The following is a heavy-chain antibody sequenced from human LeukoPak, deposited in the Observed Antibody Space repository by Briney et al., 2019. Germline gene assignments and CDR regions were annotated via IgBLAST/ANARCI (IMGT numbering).Heavy chain of an antibody. CDR3: ARGRSPGLRYFDLGH. D-gene: IGHD3-9*01. J-gene: IGHJ4*02. Sequence: SETLSLTCTVSGGSISSYYWSWIRQPPGKGLEWVGYIYYSGSTNYNPSLKSRVTISVDTSKNQFSLKLNSVTAADTAVYYCARGRSPGLRYFDLGHWGQGTLVTVSS. V-gene: IGHV4-59*01. CDR1: GGSISSYY. CDR2: IYYSGST.